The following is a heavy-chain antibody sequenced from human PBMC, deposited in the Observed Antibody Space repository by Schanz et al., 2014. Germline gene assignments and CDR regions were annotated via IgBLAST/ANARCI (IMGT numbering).Heavy chain of an antibody. J-gene: IGHJ3*02. CDR3: ARENLNWEAFDI. Sequence: QVQLVESGGGVVQRGGSLRLSCAASGFTFSNFAIHWVRQAPGKGLEWVAVISYDGSHKDYADSVKGRFTISRDNSKNTLYLQMNSLRGEDTAVYYCARENLNWEAFDIWGQGTVVTVSS. CDR2: ISYDGSHK. V-gene: IGHV3-30*04. CDR1: GFTFSNFA. D-gene: IGHD7-27*01.